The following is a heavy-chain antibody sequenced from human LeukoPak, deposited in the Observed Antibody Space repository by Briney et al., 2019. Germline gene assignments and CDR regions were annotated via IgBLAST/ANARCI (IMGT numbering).Heavy chain of an antibody. Sequence: GGSLRLSCAASGFTFSSYWMHWVRQAPGSGPMWVSRVDSDGSTTTYADSVKGRFTISRDNAKNTLYLQMINLRAEDTAVYYCARDAVPSSGWYYFDYWGQGTLVTVSS. CDR1: GFTFSSYW. D-gene: IGHD6-19*01. J-gene: IGHJ4*02. V-gene: IGHV3-74*01. CDR2: VDSDGSTT. CDR3: ARDAVPSSGWYYFDY.